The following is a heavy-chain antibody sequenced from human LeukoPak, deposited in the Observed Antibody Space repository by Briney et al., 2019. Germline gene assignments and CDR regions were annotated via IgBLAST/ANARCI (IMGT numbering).Heavy chain of an antibody. J-gene: IGHJ4*02. CDR1: GGSISSYY. D-gene: IGHD3-10*01. CDR2: IYYNGST. CDR3: ASNYYGSGSLDY. V-gene: IGHV4-59*08. Sequence: SETLSLTCTVSGGSISSYYWSWIRQPPGKVLGWIGYIYYNGSTNYNPSLKSRVTISVDTSKNQFSLKLSSVTAADTAVYYCASNYYGSGSLDYWGQGNLVTVSS.